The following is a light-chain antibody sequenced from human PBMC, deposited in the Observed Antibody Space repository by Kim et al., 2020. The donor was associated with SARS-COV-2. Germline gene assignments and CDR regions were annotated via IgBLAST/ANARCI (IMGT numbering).Light chain of an antibody. CDR1: SIGSKT. CDR3: QVWDSATDHPV. V-gene: IGLV3-21*01. CDR2: HDT. Sequence: APGKTDRITCGGKSIGSKTVHWYQQKPGEAPVVVIYHDTDRPSGIPERFSGSNSGNTATLIISRVEVGDEADYCCQVWDSATDHPVFGGGTQRTVL. J-gene: IGLJ3*02.